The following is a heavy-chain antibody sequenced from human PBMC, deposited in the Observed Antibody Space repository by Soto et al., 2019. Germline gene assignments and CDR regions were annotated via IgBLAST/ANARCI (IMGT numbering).Heavy chain of an antibody. Sequence: EAQLVQSGGGLVQPGGSLQLSCAASGFTFGGSPVHWVRQASGKGLEWVGRIRSDSASSAIAYAASVRGRFTLTKDDSKITGYQQVNSLEVEDTAPYFCVLVVCRSTCCYSPDLWGQGTLVTVSS. V-gene: IGHV3-73*01. D-gene: IGHD2-2*01. J-gene: IGHJ4*02. CDR2: IRSDSASSAI. CDR3: VLVVCRSTCCYSPDL. CDR1: GFTFGGSP.